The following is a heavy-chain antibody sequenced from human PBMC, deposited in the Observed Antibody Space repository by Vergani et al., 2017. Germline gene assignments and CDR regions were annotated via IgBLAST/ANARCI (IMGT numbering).Heavy chain of an antibody. V-gene: IGHV4-39*01. CDR3: AGGRGDNWYFDL. CDR2: INYVGRT. CDR1: GGSINPSSSF. D-gene: IGHD3-16*01. J-gene: IGHJ2*01. Sequence: QLQLQESGPGLVKPSETLSLICTVSGGSINPSSSFWGWIRQSPGKGLEWIGSINYVGRTYYIPSLQSRATVFVDTSKNQFSLNLTSVAAADPAVYYCAGGRGDNWYFDLWGRGTLVTVSS.